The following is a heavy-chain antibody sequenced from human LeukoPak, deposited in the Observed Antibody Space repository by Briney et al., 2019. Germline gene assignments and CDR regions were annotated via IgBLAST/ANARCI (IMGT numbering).Heavy chain of an antibody. CDR1: GGSFSGYY. Sequence: SETLSLTCAVYGGSFSGYYWSWIRQPPGKGLEWIGEINHSGSTNYNPSLKSRVTISVDTSKNQFSLKLSSVTAADTAVYYCARGPTTVGYCSSTSCSNSGTHFDYWGQGTLVTVSS. J-gene: IGHJ4*02. D-gene: IGHD2-2*01. CDR3: ARGPTTVGYCSSTSCSNSGTHFDY. CDR2: INHSGST. V-gene: IGHV4-34*01.